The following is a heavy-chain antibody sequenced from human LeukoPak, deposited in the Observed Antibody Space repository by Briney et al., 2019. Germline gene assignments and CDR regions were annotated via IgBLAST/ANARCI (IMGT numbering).Heavy chain of an antibody. CDR3: AADTPNGVDY. CDR2: INAGNGNT. D-gene: IGHD4-17*01. J-gene: IGHJ4*02. Sequence: ASVKVSCKASGYTFTSYDINWVRQATGQRLEWMGWINAGNGNTKYSQKFQGRVTITRDTSASTAYMELSSLRSEDTAVYYCAADTPNGVDYWGQGTLVTVSS. CDR1: GYTFTSYD. V-gene: IGHV1-3*01.